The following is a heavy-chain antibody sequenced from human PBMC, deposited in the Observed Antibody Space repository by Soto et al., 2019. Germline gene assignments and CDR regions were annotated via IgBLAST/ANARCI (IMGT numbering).Heavy chain of an antibody. CDR3: ATDSKGGAVVGGADAFDI. J-gene: IGHJ3*02. Sequence: ASVKVSCKVSGYTLTELSMHWVRQAPGKGLEWMGGFDPEDGETIYAQKFQGRVTMTEDTSTDTAYMELSSLRSEDTAVYYCATDSKGGAVVGGADAFDIWGQGTMVTVSS. CDR2: FDPEDGET. CDR1: GYTLTELS. D-gene: IGHD2-15*01. V-gene: IGHV1-24*01.